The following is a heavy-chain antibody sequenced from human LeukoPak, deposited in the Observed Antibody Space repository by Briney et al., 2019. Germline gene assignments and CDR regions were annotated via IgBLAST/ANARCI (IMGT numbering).Heavy chain of an antibody. CDR3: ARRAQYYDILTGYHDAFDI. CDR1: GFTFSNAW. Sequence: GGSLRLSCAASGFTFSNAWMSWVRQAPGKGLEWVSSISSSSSYIYYADSVKGRFTISRDNAKNSLYLQMNSLRAEDTAVYYCARRAQYYDILTGYHDAFDIWGRGTMVTVSS. D-gene: IGHD3-9*01. V-gene: IGHV3-21*01. CDR2: ISSSSSYI. J-gene: IGHJ3*02.